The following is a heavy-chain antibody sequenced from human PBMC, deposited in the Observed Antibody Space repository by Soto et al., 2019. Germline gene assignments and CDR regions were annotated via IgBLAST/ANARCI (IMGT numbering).Heavy chain of an antibody. D-gene: IGHD6-19*01. CDR1: GYTFTSYG. J-gene: IGHJ3*02. CDR3: ARDQKGDSGGWYGSTDAFDI. CDR2: ISAYNGTT. V-gene: IGHV1-18*01. Sequence: QVQLVQSGAEVKKPGASVKVSCKASGYTFTSYGISWVRQAPGQGLEWMGWISAYNGTTNYAQKLQGRVTMTTDTSTSTAYMELRSLRSDDTAVYYCARDQKGDSGGWYGSTDAFDIWGQGRMVTVSS.